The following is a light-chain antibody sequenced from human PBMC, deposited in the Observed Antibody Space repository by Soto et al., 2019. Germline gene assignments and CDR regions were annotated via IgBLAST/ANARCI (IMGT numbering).Light chain of an antibody. CDR1: SSNIGSNT. Sequence: QTVVTQPPSASGTPGQRVTISCSGSSSNIGSNTVNWYQQLPGTAPKLLIYSNNQRPSGVPDRFSGSKSGTSASLAITGLRSDDEADYYCATWDDDLYTPIIGGGTKLTVL. J-gene: IGLJ2*01. V-gene: IGLV1-44*01. CDR2: SNN. CDR3: ATWDDDLYTPI.